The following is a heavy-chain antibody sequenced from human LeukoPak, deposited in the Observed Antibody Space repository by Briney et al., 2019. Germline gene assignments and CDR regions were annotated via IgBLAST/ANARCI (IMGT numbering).Heavy chain of an antibody. V-gene: IGHV3-9*01. CDR2: ISLNGGVV. J-gene: IGHJ6*03. CDR1: GFMFENYA. CDR3: TNIAVPRPRRYHIDV. Sequence: PGRSLRLSCAASGFMFENYALHGVRQAPGKGLGWVSGISLNGGVVGYLDSVKRRFFISRHNANKFLYLQMTRLKVEDTPVYYCTNIAVPRPRRYHIDVWGKGTTVTVSS. D-gene: IGHD2-21*01.